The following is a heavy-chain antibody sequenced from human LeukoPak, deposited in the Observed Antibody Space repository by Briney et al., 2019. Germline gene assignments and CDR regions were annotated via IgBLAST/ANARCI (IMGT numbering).Heavy chain of an antibody. J-gene: IGHJ5*02. CDR3: VRVSSRRAVRRSPTAFDP. V-gene: IGHV4-39*07. Sequence: PSETLSLTCTVSDGSIGTIAYYWGWIRQSPGKGLEWIGNIYSSGSSSGSTYYNPSLMSRVTISADRSKNQFSLMMNAVTAADTAVYYCVRVSSRRAVRRSPTAFDPWGQGTLVIVSS. D-gene: IGHD3-10*01. CDR2: IYSSGSSSGST. CDR1: DGSIGTIAYY.